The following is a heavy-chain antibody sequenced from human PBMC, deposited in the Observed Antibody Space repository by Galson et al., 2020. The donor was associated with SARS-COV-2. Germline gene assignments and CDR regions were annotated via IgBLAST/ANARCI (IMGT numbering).Heavy chain of an antibody. CDR1: GGSFSGYY. D-gene: IGHD6-19*01. Sequence: SETLSLTCAVYGGSFSGYYWSWIRQPPGKGLEWIGEINHSGSTNYNPSLKSRVTISVDTSKNQFSLKLSSVTAADTAVYYWAGGGIAVAGVGVYYYYGMDVWGQGTTVTVSS. V-gene: IGHV4-34*01. CDR2: INHSGST. CDR3: AGGGIAVAGVGVYYYYGMDV. J-gene: IGHJ6*02.